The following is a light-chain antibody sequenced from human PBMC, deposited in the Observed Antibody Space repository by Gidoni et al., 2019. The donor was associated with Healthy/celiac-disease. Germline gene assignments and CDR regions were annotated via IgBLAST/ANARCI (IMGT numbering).Light chain of an antibody. CDR3: QQYDKLPQE. Sequence: GDRVTSTCQSSQDISNYLNWYQKKPGKAPKLMIYDASNLEKGVPSRFSGSGSGTDFTFTISSLQPEASATYYCQQYDKLPQEFGPGTKVEIK. J-gene: IGKJ3*01. CDR2: DAS. V-gene: IGKV1-33*01. CDR1: QDISNY.